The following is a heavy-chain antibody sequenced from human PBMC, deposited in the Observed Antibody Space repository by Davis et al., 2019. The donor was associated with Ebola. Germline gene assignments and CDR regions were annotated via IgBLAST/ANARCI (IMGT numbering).Heavy chain of an antibody. CDR2: MSYDGSNK. Sequence: GGSLRLSCAASGFTFSNYGIHWVRQAPGKGLEWVALMSYDGSNKYYTDSVKGRFTISRDNSKNTLYLQMNSLRAGDTALYYCAKDLGQRRAPLDYWGQGTLVTVSS. CDR3: AKDLGQRRAPLDY. V-gene: IGHV3-30*18. CDR1: GFTFSNYG. J-gene: IGHJ4*02. D-gene: IGHD3-16*01.